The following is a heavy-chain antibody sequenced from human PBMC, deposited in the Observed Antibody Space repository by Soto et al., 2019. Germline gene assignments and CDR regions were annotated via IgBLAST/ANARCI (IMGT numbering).Heavy chain of an antibody. D-gene: IGHD3-10*01. J-gene: IGHJ4*02. CDR3: ARDVPYYYGSGSPFDY. CDR2: INHSGST. CDR1: GGSFSGYY. Sequence: SETLSLTCAVYGGSFSGYYWSWIRQPPGKGLEWIGEINHSGSTNYNPSLKSRVTISVDTSKNQFSLKLSSVTAADTAVYYCARDVPYYYGSGSPFDYWGQGTLVTVSS. V-gene: IGHV4-34*01.